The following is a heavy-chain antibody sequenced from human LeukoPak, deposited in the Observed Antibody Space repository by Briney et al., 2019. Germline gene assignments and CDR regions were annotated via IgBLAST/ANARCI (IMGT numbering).Heavy chain of an antibody. CDR1: GFTFSSYS. V-gene: IGHV3-48*01. CDR3: ARSPWGSNDYYFDY. CDR2: ISSSSSTI. Sequence: GGSLRLSCAASGFTFSSYSMNWVRQAPGKGLEWVSYISSSSSTIYYADSVKGRFTISRDNAKNSLYLQMNSLRAEDTAVYYCARSPWGSNDYYFDYWGQGTLVTVSS. D-gene: IGHD1-1*01. J-gene: IGHJ4*02.